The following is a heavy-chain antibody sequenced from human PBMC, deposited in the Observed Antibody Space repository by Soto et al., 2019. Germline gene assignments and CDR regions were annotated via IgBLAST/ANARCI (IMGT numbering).Heavy chain of an antibody. CDR2: INPNSGGT. Sequence: ASVKVSCKASGYTFTGYYMHWVRQAPGQGLERMGWINPNSGGTNYAQKFQGWVTMTRDTSISTAYMELSRLRSDDTAVYYCARTPRRGFGAFDIWGQGTMVTVSS. CDR1: GYTFTGYY. V-gene: IGHV1-2*04. J-gene: IGHJ3*02. CDR3: ARTPRRGFGAFDI. D-gene: IGHD3-10*01.